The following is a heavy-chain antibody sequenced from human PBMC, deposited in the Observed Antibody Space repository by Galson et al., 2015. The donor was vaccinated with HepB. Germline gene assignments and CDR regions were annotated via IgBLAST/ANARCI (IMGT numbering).Heavy chain of an antibody. V-gene: IGHV5-10-1*01. J-gene: IGHJ6*02. D-gene: IGHD3-3*01. CDR1: GYSFTSYW. Sequence: QSGAEVKKPGESLRISCKGSGYSFTSYWISWVRQMPGKGLEWMGRIDPSDSYTNYSPSFQGHVTISADKSISTAYLQWTSLKASDTAMYYCARHFTPRTSFGVDSKSYYGMGVWGQGTTVTVSS. CDR2: IDPSDSYT. CDR3: ARHFTPRTSFGVDSKSYYGMGV.